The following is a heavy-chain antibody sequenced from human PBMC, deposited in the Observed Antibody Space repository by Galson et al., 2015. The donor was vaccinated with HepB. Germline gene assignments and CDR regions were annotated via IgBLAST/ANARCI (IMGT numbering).Heavy chain of an antibody. CDR2: SSSTGSTN. J-gene: IGHJ3*02. CDR3: ARDRIVRGLDAFDI. V-gene: IGHV3-48*02. Sequence: CMRPSCAASGFTFGDYSMNWVRQAPGKGLEWISYSSSTGSTNFYADSVKGRFTISRDSVDNSLHLQMDTLREVDTAVYYCARDRIVRGLDAFDIWGQGTLVTVSS. CDR1: GFTFGDYS. D-gene: IGHD3-10*02.